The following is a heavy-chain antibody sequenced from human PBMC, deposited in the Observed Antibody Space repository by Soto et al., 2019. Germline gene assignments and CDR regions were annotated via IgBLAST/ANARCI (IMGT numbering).Heavy chain of an antibody. D-gene: IGHD4-17*01. CDR3: ARGSPTTVTTWFDP. J-gene: IGHJ5*02. CDR2: IIPVFGKA. CDR1: GGTFTNFA. Sequence: QVQLVQSGAEVKKPGSSVKVSCKASGGTFTNFAISWVRQAPGQGLEWMGGIIPVFGKAKYAQRFQGRVKFTADESTSTAYMEVNSLTSDDTAVSYCARGSPTTVTTWFDPWGQGTLVTVSS. V-gene: IGHV1-69*01.